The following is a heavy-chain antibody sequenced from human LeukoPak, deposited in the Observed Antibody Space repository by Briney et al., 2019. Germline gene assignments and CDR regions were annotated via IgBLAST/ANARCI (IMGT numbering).Heavy chain of an antibody. CDR3: ARAPSEIGGYYPEYFRH. D-gene: IGHD3-22*01. CDR2: SKSDGST. J-gene: IGHJ1*01. V-gene: IGHV3-74*01. CDR1: GFTFSTHW. Sequence: GGSLTLSCAASGFTFSTHWIHWGRQAPRKEVVGVSRSKSDGSTNYADSVKGRFTISRDNAKNTVSLQMNSLRPEDTGVYYCARAPSEIGGYYPEYFRHWGQGTLVTVSS.